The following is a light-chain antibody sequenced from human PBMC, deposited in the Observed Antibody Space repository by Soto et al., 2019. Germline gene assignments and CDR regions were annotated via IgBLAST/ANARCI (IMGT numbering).Light chain of an antibody. J-gene: IGLJ1*01. V-gene: IGLV2-23*02. CDR2: EVT. CDR1: SSDVGSYNL. Sequence: QSALTQPASVSGSPGQSITISCTGTSSDVGSYNLVSWYQQHPGKAPKLMIYEVTKRPSGVSNRFSGSKSGSTSSLTISGLQAEDEADYYCYSYAGSSTLRVFGDGTKVTVL. CDR3: YSYAGSSTLRV.